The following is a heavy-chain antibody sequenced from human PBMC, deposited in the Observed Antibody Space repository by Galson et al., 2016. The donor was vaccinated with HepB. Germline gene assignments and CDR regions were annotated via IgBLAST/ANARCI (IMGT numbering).Heavy chain of an antibody. CDR2: ISPSSSSTI. J-gene: IGHJ4*02. Sequence: SLRLSCAASGFTFSVYSMNWIRQAPGKGLEWVSYISPSSSSTIYYADSVKGRFTISRDNARNSLYLQMNSLRDDDTAVYYCARDLNYYDGSGYYSPYFDYWGQGTLVTVSS. CDR1: GFTFSVYS. D-gene: IGHD3-22*01. V-gene: IGHV3-48*02. CDR3: ARDLNYYDGSGYYSPYFDY.